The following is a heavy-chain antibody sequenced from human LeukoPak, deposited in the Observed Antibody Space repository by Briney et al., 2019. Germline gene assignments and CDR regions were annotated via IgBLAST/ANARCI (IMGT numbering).Heavy chain of an antibody. V-gene: IGHV3-7*01. CDR1: GFTFSSYW. CDR3: ARDRGIAARRSYYYYMDV. CDR2: IKQDGSEK. Sequence: GGSLRLSCAASGFTFSSYWMSWVRQAPGKGLEWVANIKQDGSEKYYVDSVKGRFTISRDNAKNSLYLQMNSLRAEDTAVYYCARDRGIAARRSYYYYMDVWGKGTTVTVPS. D-gene: IGHD6-6*01. J-gene: IGHJ6*03.